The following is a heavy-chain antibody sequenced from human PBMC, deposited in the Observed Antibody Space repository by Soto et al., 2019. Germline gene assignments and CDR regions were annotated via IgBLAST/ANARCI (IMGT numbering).Heavy chain of an antibody. D-gene: IGHD2-21*02. V-gene: IGHV1-46*01. J-gene: IGHJ4*02. Sequence: QVQLMQSGAEVKKPGASVKVSCKASGDTFTNYYIHWGRQAPGQGLEGMGTVNPSGGHTTYSQNFLGRVTMTRDTSTSTLYMELTSLTSDDTAVYYCARGGHVVVVTAAFDYWGQGTLVTVSS. CDR2: VNPSGGHT. CDR1: GDTFTNYY. CDR3: ARGGHVVVVTAAFDY.